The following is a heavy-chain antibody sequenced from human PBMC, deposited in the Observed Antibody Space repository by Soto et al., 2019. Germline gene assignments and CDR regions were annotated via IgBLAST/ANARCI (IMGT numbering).Heavy chain of an antibody. CDR1: GVSISSTSYY. CDR3: ARHGSY. Sequence: QLQLPESGPGLVKPSETLSPPCPVSGVSISSTSYYWGWFRQPPGKGLEWIGTIYYGGSSYSNPSLKSRVTISLDTSKNQFSLTLTSVTAADTAVYYCARHGSYWGQGTLVTVSS. CDR2: IYYGGSS. J-gene: IGHJ4*02. V-gene: IGHV4-39*01.